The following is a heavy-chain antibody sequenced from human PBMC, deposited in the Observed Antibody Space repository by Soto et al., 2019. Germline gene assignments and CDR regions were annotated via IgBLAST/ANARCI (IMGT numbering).Heavy chain of an antibody. CDR2: ISYDGSNK. D-gene: IGHD4-17*01. CDR1: GFTFSSYA. V-gene: IGHV3-30-3*01. CDR3: ARDAVAFDI. J-gene: IGHJ3*02. Sequence: PGGSLRLSCAASGFTFSSYAMHWVRQAPGKGLEWVAVISYDGSNKYYADSVKGRFTISRDNSKNTLYLQMNSLRAEDTAVYYCARDAVAFDIWGQGTMVTVSS.